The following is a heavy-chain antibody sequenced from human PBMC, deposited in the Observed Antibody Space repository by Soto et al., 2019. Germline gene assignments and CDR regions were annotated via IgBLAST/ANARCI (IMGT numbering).Heavy chain of an antibody. V-gene: IGHV3-23*01. J-gene: IGHJ4*02. Sequence: TGGSLRLSCAASGFTFSSYAMSWVRQAPGKGLEWVSAISGSGGSTYYADSVKGRFTISRDNSKNTLYLQMNSLRAEDTAVYYCAKYDMGYYYDSSGPGYWGQGTLVTVSS. CDR1: GFTFSSYA. CDR2: ISGSGGST. D-gene: IGHD3-22*01. CDR3: AKYDMGYYYDSSGPGY.